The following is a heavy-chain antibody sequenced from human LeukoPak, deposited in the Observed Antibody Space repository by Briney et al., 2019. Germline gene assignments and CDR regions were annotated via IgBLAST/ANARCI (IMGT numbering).Heavy chain of an antibody. CDR3: ARAASSWSLIDY. CDR2: IVPTVKIA. J-gene: IGHJ4*02. D-gene: IGHD6-13*01. Sequence: ASVKVSCKASGDTFSSYAILWVRQAPGQGLEWMGRIVPTVKIANYAQKFQGRVTITADKSTSTAYMELSSPRSEDTAVYYCARAASSWSLIDYWGQGTLVTVSS. V-gene: IGHV1-69*04. CDR1: GDTFSSYA.